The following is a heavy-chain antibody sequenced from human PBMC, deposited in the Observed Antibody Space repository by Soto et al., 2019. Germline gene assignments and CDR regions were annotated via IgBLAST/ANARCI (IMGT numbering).Heavy chain of an antibody. Sequence: ASVKVSCKASGYTFTSYAMHWVRQAPGQRLEWMGWINAGNGNTKYSQKFQGRVTITRDTSASTAYMELSSLRSEDTAVYYCARDHCSSTSCYDAFDIWGQGTMVTVSS. CDR2: INAGNGNT. J-gene: IGHJ3*02. CDR1: GYTFTSYA. CDR3: ARDHCSSTSCYDAFDI. D-gene: IGHD2-2*01. V-gene: IGHV1-3*01.